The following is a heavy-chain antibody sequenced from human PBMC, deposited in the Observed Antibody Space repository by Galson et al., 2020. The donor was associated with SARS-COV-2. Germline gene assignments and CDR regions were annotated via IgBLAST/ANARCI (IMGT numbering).Heavy chain of an antibody. CDR3: ARVPPPRYYDSSGYYSH. D-gene: IGHD3-22*01. V-gene: IGHV4-39*01. CDR1: GGSISSSSYY. Sequence: SETLSLTCTVSGGSISSSSYYWGWIRQPPGKGLEWIGSIYYSGSTYYNPSLKSRVTISVDTSKNQFSLKLSSVTAADTAVYYCARVPPPRYYDSSGYYSHWGQGTLVTVSS. J-gene: IGHJ4*02. CDR2: IYYSGST.